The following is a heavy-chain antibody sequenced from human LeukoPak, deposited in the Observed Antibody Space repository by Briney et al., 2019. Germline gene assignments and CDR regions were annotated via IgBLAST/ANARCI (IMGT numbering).Heavy chain of an antibody. CDR1: GFTFTTNA. CDR3: AKDRLRMVGATTYDGFDM. CDR2: IRYDGGQK. Sequence: GGSLRLSCATSGFTFTTNAMHWVRQAPGKGLEWVAFIRYDGGQKYFADSVKGRFTISRDNSKSTLYLQMDSLRVEDTALYYCAKDRLRMVGATTYDGFDMWGQGTMVTVSS. D-gene: IGHD1-26*01. J-gene: IGHJ3*02. V-gene: IGHV3-30*02.